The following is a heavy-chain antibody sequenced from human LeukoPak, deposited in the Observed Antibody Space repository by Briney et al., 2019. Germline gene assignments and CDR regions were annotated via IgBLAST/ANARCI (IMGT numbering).Heavy chain of an antibody. Sequence: ASVKVSCKASGYTFTSYAIGWVRQAPGQGLQWMGWISPYNGNTNYAQNLQGRVTMTTDTSTNTAYMELRSLRFDDTAVYYCAREKGVWLAQIYDYWGQGTLVTVSS. V-gene: IGHV1-18*01. J-gene: IGHJ4*02. D-gene: IGHD3-9*01. CDR2: ISPYNGNT. CDR3: AREKGVWLAQIYDY. CDR1: GYTFTSYA.